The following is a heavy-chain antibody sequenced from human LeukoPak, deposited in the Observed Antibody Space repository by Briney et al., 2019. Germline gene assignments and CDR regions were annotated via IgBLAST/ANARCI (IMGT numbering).Heavy chain of an antibody. J-gene: IGHJ3*02. CDR3: AGFRNFVSDI. CDR2: IYYSGNT. V-gene: IGHV4-59*12. D-gene: IGHD3-16*01. Sequence: SETLSLTCTVSGASISSYYWNWIRQPPGKGLEWIGYIYYSGNTNYNPSLKSRVTMSVDTSKNQFSLKVTSVTAADTAVYYCAGFRNFVSDIWGQGTMVTVSS. CDR1: GASISSYY.